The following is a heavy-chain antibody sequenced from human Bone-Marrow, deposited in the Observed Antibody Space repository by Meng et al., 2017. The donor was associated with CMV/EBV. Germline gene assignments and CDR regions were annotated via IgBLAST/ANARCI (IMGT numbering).Heavy chain of an antibody. CDR3: AADVEMEGYYFDY. Sequence: SVKVSCKASGFTFTSSAVQWVRQARGQRLEWIGWIVVGSGNTNHAQKFQERVTITRDMSTSTAYMELSSLRSEDTAVYYCAADVEMEGYYFDYWGQGTLVTVSS. CDR2: IVVGSGNT. CDR1: GFTFTSSA. V-gene: IGHV1-58*01. J-gene: IGHJ4*02. D-gene: IGHD5-24*01.